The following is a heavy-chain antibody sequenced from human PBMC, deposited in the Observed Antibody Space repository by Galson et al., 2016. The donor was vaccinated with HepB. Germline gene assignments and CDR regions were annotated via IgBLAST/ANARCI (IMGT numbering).Heavy chain of an antibody. D-gene: IGHD3-10*01. CDR2: IETAGDT. CDR1: GFIFSAYD. Sequence: SLRLSCAASGFIFSAYDMHWVRQVTGKGLEWVSAIETAGDTYYPGSVKGRFTISRENAKNSLFLQLNNLRAGDTAVYYCVRGKPLWTMPWSYGMDVWGKGTTVTVSS. J-gene: IGHJ6*04. V-gene: IGHV3-13*01. CDR3: VRGKPLWTMPWSYGMDV.